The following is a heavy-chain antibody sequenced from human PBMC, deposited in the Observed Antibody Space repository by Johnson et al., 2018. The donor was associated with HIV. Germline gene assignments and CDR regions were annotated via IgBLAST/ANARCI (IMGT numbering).Heavy chain of an antibody. CDR1: GFTFSSYR. CDR3: GRWLQSRGDAFDV. CDR2: NSSSSRRI. Sequence: VQLVESGGGLVQPGASLRLSCASSGFTFSSYRMNWVRQAPGKGLERVSYNSSSSRRIYYADSVKGRFTISRDNDKNILFLQMKSLRAEDTAVYFCGRWLQSRGDAFDVWGQGTMVTVSS. J-gene: IGHJ3*01. D-gene: IGHD5-24*01. V-gene: IGHV3-48*01.